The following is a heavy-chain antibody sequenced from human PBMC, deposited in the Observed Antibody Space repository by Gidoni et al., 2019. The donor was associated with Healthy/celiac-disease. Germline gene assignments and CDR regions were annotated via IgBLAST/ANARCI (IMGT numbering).Heavy chain of an antibody. J-gene: IGHJ4*02. CDR3: ARVNYGGNHDILYYFDY. Sequence: QVQLVQSGAEVKKPGSSVKVSCKASGGTFSSYAISWVRQAPGQGLEWMGGIIPIFGTANYAQKFQGRVTITADESTSTAYMELSSLRSEDTAVYYCARVNYGGNHDILYYFDYWGQGTLVTVSS. CDR1: GGTFSSYA. CDR2: IIPIFGTA. D-gene: IGHD4-17*01. V-gene: IGHV1-69*01.